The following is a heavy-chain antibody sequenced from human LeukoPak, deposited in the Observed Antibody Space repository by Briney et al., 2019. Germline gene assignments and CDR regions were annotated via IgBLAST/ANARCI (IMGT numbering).Heavy chain of an antibody. CDR2: IIPIFGTA. V-gene: IGHV1-69*13. D-gene: IGHD5-12*01. CDR1: GGTFSRYA. CDR3: ARAYSGYDFFDY. J-gene: IGHJ4*02. Sequence: SVKVPCKASGGTFSRYAISWVRQAPGQGLEWMGGIIPIFGTANYAQKFQGRVTITADESTSTAYMEVSSLRSEDTAVYYCARAYSGYDFFDYWGQGILVTVSS.